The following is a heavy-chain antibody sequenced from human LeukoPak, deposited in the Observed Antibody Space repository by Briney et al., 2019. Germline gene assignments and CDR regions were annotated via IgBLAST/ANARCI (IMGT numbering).Heavy chain of an antibody. CDR2: INHSGST. Sequence: PETLSLTCAVYGGSFSGYYWSWIRQPPGKGLEWIGEINHSGSTNYNPSLKSRVTISVDTSKNQFSLKLSSVTAADTAVYYCARSYYDFWSGPTKHDYWGQGTLVTVSS. CDR1: GGSFSGYY. D-gene: IGHD3-3*01. CDR3: ARSYYDFWSGPTKHDY. J-gene: IGHJ4*02. V-gene: IGHV4-34*01.